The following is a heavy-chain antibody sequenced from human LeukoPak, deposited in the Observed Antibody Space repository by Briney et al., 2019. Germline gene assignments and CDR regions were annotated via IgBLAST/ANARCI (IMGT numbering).Heavy chain of an antibody. V-gene: IGHV3-7*03. J-gene: IGHJ4*02. Sequence: GGSLRLSCAASGFTFSSYWMSWVRQAPGKGLEWVANIKQDGSEKYYVDSVKGRFTISRDNAKNSLYLRMNSLRAEDTAVYYCAREMDIVVVPAAPFDYWGQGTLVTVSS. CDR3: AREMDIVVVPAAPFDY. CDR1: GFTFSSYW. D-gene: IGHD2-2*03. CDR2: IKQDGSEK.